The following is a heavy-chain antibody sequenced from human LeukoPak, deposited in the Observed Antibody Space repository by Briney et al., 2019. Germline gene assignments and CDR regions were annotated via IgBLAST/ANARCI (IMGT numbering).Heavy chain of an antibody. CDR2: TYYSGSA. J-gene: IGHJ6*02. D-gene: IGHD5-12*01. CDR3: ARDSGSDYNGMDV. V-gene: IGHV4-59*01. CDR1: GGSISSYY. Sequence: SETLSLTCAVSGGSISSYYWSWIRQPPGKGLEWIGYTYYSGSANYSPSLKSRVTTSVDTSKKQFSLRLSSVTAADTAVYYCARDSGSDYNGMDVWGQGTTVTVSS.